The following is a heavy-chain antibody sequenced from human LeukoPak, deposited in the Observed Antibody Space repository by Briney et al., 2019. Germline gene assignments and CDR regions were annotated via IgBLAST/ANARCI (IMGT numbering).Heavy chain of an antibody. Sequence: PGGSLRLSCAASGFTFSSYAMTWVRQAPGKGLEWVSVISGSGGSAYYADSVKGRFTISRDNAKNSLYLQVNSLRDEDTAVYYCAKSESYRFDYWGQGTLVTVSS. D-gene: IGHD1-26*01. CDR1: GFTFSSYA. J-gene: IGHJ4*02. V-gene: IGHV3-23*01. CDR2: ISGSGGSA. CDR3: AKSESYRFDY.